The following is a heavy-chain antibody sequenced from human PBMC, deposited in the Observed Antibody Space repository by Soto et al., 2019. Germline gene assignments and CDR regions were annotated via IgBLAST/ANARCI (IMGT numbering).Heavy chain of an antibody. CDR3: ARDSTVTTLFDY. CDR1: GGSVSSGSYY. CDR2: IYYSGST. J-gene: IGHJ4*02. V-gene: IGHV4-61*01. D-gene: IGHD4-4*01. Sequence: SETLSLTCTVSGGSVSSGSYYWSWIRQPPGKGLEWIGYIYYSGSTNYNPSLKSRVTISVDTSKNQFSLKLSSVTAADTAVYYCARDSTVTTLFDYWGQGTLVTVSS.